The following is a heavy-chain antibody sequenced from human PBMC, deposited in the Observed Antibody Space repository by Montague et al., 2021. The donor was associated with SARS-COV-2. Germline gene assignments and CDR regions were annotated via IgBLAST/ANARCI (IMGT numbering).Heavy chain of an antibody. CDR1: GDSVSRHRGA. Sequence: CAISGDSVSRHRGAWEGHRHEPQRRIERVGRPYFGKKRYYDNAVALKXRMTISPDTSKNQFSLQLSSVTPEDRAVYYCARDPRYSLSWSFDYWGQGTLVTVSS. J-gene: IGHJ4*02. CDR2: PYFGKKRYY. D-gene: IGHD6-13*01. V-gene: IGHV6-1*01. CDR3: ARDPRYSLSWSFDY.